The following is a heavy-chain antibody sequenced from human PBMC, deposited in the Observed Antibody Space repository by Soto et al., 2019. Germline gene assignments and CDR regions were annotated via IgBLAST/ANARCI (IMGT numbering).Heavy chain of an antibody. CDR2: IYWNDDK. V-gene: IGHV2-5*01. Sequence: QITLKESGPTLVKPTQNLTLTCTFSGFSLSTSGVGVGWIRQPPGKALEWLALIYWNDDKRYSPSLKSRPTITKDTSKNQVVLTMTNMDPVDTATYYCAHSRAVAGPVLSYYFDYWGQGTLVTVSS. D-gene: IGHD6-19*01. J-gene: IGHJ4*02. CDR1: GFSLSTSGVG. CDR3: AHSRAVAGPVLSYYFDY.